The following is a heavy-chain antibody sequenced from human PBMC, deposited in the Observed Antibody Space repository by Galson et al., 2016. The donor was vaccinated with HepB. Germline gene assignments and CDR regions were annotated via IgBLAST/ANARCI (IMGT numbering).Heavy chain of an antibody. J-gene: IGHJ4*02. V-gene: IGHV3-21*01. Sequence: SLRLSCAASGFTFSNYSMNWVRQAPGKGLEWVSSISSSSSHIYYADSVKGRFTISRDNAKNPLYLQMNSLRAEDTAVYYCARGGVLTIPFDYWGQGTLVTVSS. CDR1: GFTFSNYS. D-gene: IGHD3-3*01. CDR2: ISSSSSHI. CDR3: ARGGVLTIPFDY.